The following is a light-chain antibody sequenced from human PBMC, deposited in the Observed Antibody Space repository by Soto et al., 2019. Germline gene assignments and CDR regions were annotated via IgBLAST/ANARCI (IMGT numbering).Light chain of an antibody. CDR1: QSINTY. V-gene: IGKV1-39*01. CDR2: AAS. CDR3: EQSYGSPPT. J-gene: IGKJ1*01. Sequence: DIQMTQSPSSLSASVGDRVTITCRASQSINTYLNWYQQKPGKAPKLLISAASRLQSGVPARFSGSGSGTDFTLIISSVQPEDFATFYCEQSYGSPPTFGQGTKVDIK.